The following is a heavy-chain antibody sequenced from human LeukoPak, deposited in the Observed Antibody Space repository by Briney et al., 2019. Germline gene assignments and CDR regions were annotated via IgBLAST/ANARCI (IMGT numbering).Heavy chain of an antibody. CDR3: ARDNSVRDEAWWFNP. CDR1: GYTFTSNY. Sequence: ASVKVSCKAFGYTFTSNYMHWVRQAPGQGPGWMGVISPSGGSTTYAQKFQGRVTLTRDMSTSTDYLELSSLRSEGTAVYYCARDNSVRDEAWWFNPWGQGTLVTVSS. CDR2: ISPSGGST. D-gene: IGHD5-24*01. J-gene: IGHJ5*02. V-gene: IGHV1-46*01.